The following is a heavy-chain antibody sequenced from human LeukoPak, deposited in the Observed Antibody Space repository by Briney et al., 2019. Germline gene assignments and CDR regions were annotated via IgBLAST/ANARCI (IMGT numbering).Heavy chain of an antibody. CDR2: IKSRTDGGTT. CDR3: TRFGNWNDAPGDY. J-gene: IGHJ4*02. CDR1: GFTFSIAW. V-gene: IGHV3-15*01. D-gene: IGHD1-1*01. Sequence: GGSLRLSCAASGFTFSIAWMSWVRQAPGKGLEWVGRIKSRTDGGTTDYAAPVKGRFTISRDDSKNTLYLQMNSLKTEDTAVYYCTRFGNWNDAPGDYWGQGTLVTVSS.